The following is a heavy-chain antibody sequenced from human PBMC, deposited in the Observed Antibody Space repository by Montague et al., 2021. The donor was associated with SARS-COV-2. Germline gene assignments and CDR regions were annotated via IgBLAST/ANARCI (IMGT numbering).Heavy chain of an antibody. CDR3: ARLFVNNGYNRFDP. J-gene: IGHJ5*02. D-gene: IGHD5-24*01. V-gene: IGHV4-34*01. Sequence: KKKTSLRSRVTISVDTSKNQFSLNLKSVSAADTAVYFCARLFVNNGYNRFDPWGQGTLVPVSS.